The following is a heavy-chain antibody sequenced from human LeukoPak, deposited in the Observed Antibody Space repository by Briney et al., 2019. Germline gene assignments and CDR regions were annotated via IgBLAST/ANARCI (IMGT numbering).Heavy chain of an antibody. CDR2: IYYSGST. J-gene: IGHJ4*02. Sequence: SETLSLTCTVSGGSISSYYWSWIRQPPGKGLEWIGYIYYSGSTNYNPSLKSRVTISVDTSKNQFSLKLSSVTAADTAVYYCARDDYDFWSGQYYFDYWGQGTLVTVSS. V-gene: IGHV4-59*12. CDR1: GGSISSYY. CDR3: ARDDYDFWSGQYYFDY. D-gene: IGHD3-3*01.